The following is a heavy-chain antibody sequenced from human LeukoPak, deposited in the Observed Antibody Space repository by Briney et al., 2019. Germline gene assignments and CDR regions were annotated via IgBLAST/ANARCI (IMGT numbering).Heavy chain of an antibody. J-gene: IGHJ4*02. CDR1: GFTFSSYG. CDR2: IWYDGSNK. V-gene: IGHV3-33*01. CDR3: ARDLVGGYSYGLGVFDY. Sequence: GGSLRLSCAASGFTFSSYGMHWVRQAPGKGLEWVAVIWYDGSNKYYADSVKGRFTISRDNAKNSLYLQMNSLRAEDTALYYCARDLVGGYSYGLGVFDYWGQGTLVTVSS. D-gene: IGHD5-18*01.